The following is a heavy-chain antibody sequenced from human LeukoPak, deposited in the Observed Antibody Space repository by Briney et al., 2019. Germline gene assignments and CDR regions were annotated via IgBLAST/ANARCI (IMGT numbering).Heavy chain of an antibody. D-gene: IGHD6-13*01. Sequence: PGGSLRLSCAASGFTFSSYAMHWVRQAPGKGLEWVAVISFDGSDKYYADSVKGRFTISRDNSKNTLYLQMNSLRAEDTAVYYCARDLGSSWPPRYFQHWGQGTLVTVSS. J-gene: IGHJ1*01. CDR3: ARDLGSSWPPRYFQH. V-gene: IGHV3-30*04. CDR2: ISFDGSDK. CDR1: GFTFSSYA.